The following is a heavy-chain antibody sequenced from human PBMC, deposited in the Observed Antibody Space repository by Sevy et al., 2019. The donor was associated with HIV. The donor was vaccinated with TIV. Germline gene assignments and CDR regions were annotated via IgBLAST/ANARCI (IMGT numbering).Heavy chain of an antibody. V-gene: IGHV3-23*01. CDR3: AKDRRRSLAAAFDY. J-gene: IGHJ4*02. CDR1: GFTFSSYA. D-gene: IGHD6-13*01. Sequence: GGSLRLSCAASGFTFSSYAMSWVRQAPGKGLEWVSAISGSGGSTYYADSVKGRFTISRDNSKNTLYRQMNSLRAEDTAVYYCAKDRRRSLAAAFDYWGQGTLVTVSS. CDR2: ISGSGGST.